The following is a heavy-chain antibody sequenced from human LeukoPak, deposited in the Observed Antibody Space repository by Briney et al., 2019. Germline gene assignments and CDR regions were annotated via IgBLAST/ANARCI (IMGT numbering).Heavy chain of an antibody. Sequence: SVKVSCKASGYTFTGYSMHSVPPAPGQGREWMGWINPNSGGTNYAQTFQVRVTKTRDPSISTAYMELRRPRSDDTAVYYCARMLVLAYYYYGMDVGGQGTTVTVS. CDR1: GYTFTGYS. CDR2: INPNSGGT. CDR3: ARMLVLAYYYYGMDV. J-gene: IGHJ6*02. D-gene: IGHD3-3*01. V-gene: IGHV1-2*02.